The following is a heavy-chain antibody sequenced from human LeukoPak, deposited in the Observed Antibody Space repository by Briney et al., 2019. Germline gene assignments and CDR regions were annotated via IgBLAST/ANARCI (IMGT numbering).Heavy chain of an antibody. Sequence: GGSLRLSCAASGFTFNDHWMSWVRQVPGQGLEWVVDIKKDGSERNEVDSAKGRFTISRDSAKNSLYLEMNSLRAEDTAVYYCARGPTYGARCDYLDYWGQGALVTVSS. D-gene: IGHD4/OR15-4a*01. V-gene: IGHV3-7*01. CDR3: ARGPTYGARCDYLDY. J-gene: IGHJ4*02. CDR1: GFTFNDHW. CDR2: IKKDGSER.